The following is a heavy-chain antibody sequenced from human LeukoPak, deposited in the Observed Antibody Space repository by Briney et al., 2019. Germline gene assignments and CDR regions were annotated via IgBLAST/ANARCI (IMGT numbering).Heavy chain of an antibody. CDR3: APTAGHEYGDYLYYFDY. Sequence: GVSVKVSCKASGYTFTGYYMHWVRQAPGQGLEWMGWINPNSGGTNYAQKFQGRVTMTRDTSISTAYMELSSLRSDDTAVYYCAPTAGHEYGDYLYYFDYWGQGTLVTVSS. CDR2: INPNSGGT. J-gene: IGHJ4*02. CDR1: GYTFTGYY. V-gene: IGHV1-2*02. D-gene: IGHD4-17*01.